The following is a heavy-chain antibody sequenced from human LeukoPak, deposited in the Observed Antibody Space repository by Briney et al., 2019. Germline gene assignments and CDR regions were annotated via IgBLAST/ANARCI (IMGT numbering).Heavy chain of an antibody. D-gene: IGHD3-22*01. Sequence: PGGSVTLLCAPSGFRFKNQGMHCLRQAPGKGLEWVAAIGSDGRNKYSADSVRGRFTISRDNSKNTFDLHMNSLRTEDTAVYYFGMNRAVCDRRCLFNYWGQGTLVTVSS. CDR1: GFRFKNQG. V-gene: IGHV3-33*08. J-gene: IGHJ4*02. CDR2: IGSDGRNK. CDR3: GMNRAVCDRRCLFNY.